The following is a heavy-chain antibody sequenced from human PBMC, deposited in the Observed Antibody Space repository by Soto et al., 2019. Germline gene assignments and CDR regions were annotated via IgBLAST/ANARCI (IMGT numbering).Heavy chain of an antibody. D-gene: IGHD3-16*01. J-gene: IGHJ4*02. Sequence: QVQVVESGGGVVQPGRSLRLSCAASGFVFSNYGMHCVRQAPGKGLEWVAVISNDGNDEYYIDSVKGRFTIYRDNSKITLYLQRNPLNTEGKDLYYCAEELQSRRKHLGADYWGQGTLVTVSS. CDR2: ISNDGNDE. V-gene: IGHV3-30*18. CDR3: AEELQSRRKHLGADY. CDR1: GFVFSNYG.